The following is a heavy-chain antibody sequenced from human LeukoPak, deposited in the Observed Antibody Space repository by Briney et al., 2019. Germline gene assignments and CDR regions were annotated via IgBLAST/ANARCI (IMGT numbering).Heavy chain of an antibody. V-gene: IGHV4-39*01. CDR1: GGSISSSSYY. J-gene: IGHJ4*02. D-gene: IGHD4-23*01. Sequence: SETLSLTCTVSGGSISSSSYYWGWIRQPPGKELERIGSINYSGSTYYNPSLKSRVTISIDTSENQFSLKLASVTAADTAVYYCARQIGAGRWSFDYWGQGTLVTVSS. CDR3: ARQIGAGRWSFDY. CDR2: INYSGST.